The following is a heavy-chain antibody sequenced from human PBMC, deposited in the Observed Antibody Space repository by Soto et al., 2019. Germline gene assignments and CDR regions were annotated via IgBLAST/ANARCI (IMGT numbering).Heavy chain of an antibody. CDR1: GASNNSASYD. CDR3: ARTDSRGAWAAWF. D-gene: IGHD6-13*01. CDR2: IRYSGTT. V-gene: IGHV4-61*03. Sequence: SETLSLTYTVSGASNNSASYDWTWIRQPPGKGLEYIGYIRYSGTTDYNPSLKSRVTISLETSKNHFSLKLTSVTSADTAVYYCARTDSRGAWAAWFWGQGTLVTFSS. J-gene: IGHJ4*02.